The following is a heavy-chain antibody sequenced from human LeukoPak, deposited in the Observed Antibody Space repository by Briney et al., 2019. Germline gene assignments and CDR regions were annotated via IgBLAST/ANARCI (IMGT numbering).Heavy chain of an antibody. CDR3: AKAQWKRYSSGWPDY. CDR2: ISSSSSYI. D-gene: IGHD6-19*01. Sequence: GGSLRLSCAASGFTFSSYSMNWVRQAPGKGLECVSSISSSSSYIYYADSVKGRFTISRDNAKNSLYLQMNSLRAEDTAVHYCAKAQWKRYSSGWPDYWGQGTLVTVSS. J-gene: IGHJ4*02. V-gene: IGHV3-21*01. CDR1: GFTFSSYS.